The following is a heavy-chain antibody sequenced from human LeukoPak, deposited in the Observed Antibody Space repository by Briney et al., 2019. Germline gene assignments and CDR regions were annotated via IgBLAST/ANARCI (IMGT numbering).Heavy chain of an antibody. CDR1: GGSISSYY. Sequence: SETLSLTCTVSGGSISSYYWSWIRQPPGKGLEWIGYIYYSGSTYYNPSLKSRVTISVDTSKNQFSLKLSSVTAADTAVYYCASLTYYYDSSGPQGGDYWGQGTQVTVSS. CDR3: ASLTYYYDSSGPQGGDY. CDR2: IYYSGST. D-gene: IGHD3-22*01. J-gene: IGHJ4*02. V-gene: IGHV4-59*08.